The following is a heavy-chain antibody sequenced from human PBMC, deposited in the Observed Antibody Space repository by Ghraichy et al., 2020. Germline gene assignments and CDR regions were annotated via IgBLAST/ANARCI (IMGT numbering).Heavy chain of an antibody. D-gene: IGHD7-27*01. CDR3: VRGARNWVGVDY. J-gene: IGHJ4*02. Sequence: GGSLRLSCAASGFTLSSYWMHWVRQAPGKGLVWVARISTDDSGTDYADSVEGRFIISRDNVRNTLSLQMNSLRAEDTAIYYCVRGARNWVGVDYWGQGTLVTVSS. V-gene: IGHV3-74*01. CDR2: ISTDDSGT. CDR1: GFTLSSYW.